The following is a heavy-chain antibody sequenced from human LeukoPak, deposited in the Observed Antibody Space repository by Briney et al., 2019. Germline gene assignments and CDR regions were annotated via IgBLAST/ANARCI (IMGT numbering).Heavy chain of an antibody. CDR3: AASSIAARPPAY. V-gene: IGHV1-58*01. CDR2: IVVGSGNT. D-gene: IGHD6-6*01. Sequence: GASVKVSCKASGFTFTSSAVQWVRQARGQRLEWIGWIVVGSGNTNYAQKFQERVTITRDMSTSTAYMELSSLRSEDTAVYYCAASSIAARPPAYWGQGTLVTVSS. CDR1: GFTFTSSA. J-gene: IGHJ4*02.